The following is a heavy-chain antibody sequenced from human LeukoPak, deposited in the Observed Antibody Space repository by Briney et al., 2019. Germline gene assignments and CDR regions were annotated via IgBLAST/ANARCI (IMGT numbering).Heavy chain of an antibody. Sequence: ASVKVSCKASGYTFTSYGISWVRQAPGQGLEWMGWISAYNGNTNYAQKLQGRVTMTTDTSTSTAYMELRSLRSDDTAVYYCARDRIAYYYDSSGFDYWGQGTLVIVSS. CDR2: ISAYNGNT. CDR1: GYTFTSYG. CDR3: ARDRIAYYYDSSGFDY. J-gene: IGHJ4*02. V-gene: IGHV1-18*01. D-gene: IGHD3-22*01.